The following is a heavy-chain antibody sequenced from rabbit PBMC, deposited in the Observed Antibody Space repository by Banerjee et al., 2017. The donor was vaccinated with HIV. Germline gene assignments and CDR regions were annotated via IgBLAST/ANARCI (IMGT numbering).Heavy chain of an antibody. D-gene: IGHD1-1*01. J-gene: IGHJ4*01. Sequence: QSLEESGGDLVKPGASLTLTCTASGIDFSGDSYMCWVRQAPGKGLEWIACIYVGVSRSSYYASWAKGRFTISKTSSTTVTLQMTTLTDADTATYFCARGNTYLNWDLWGPGTLVTVS. CDR1: GIDFSGDSY. CDR3: ARGNTYLNWDL. V-gene: IGHV1S40*01. CDR2: IYVGVSRSS.